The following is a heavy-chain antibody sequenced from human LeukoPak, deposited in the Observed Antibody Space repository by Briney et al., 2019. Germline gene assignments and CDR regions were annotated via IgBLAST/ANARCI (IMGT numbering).Heavy chain of an antibody. Sequence: SVKVSCAASRYIFVSDFITAGRQAPGQRVEWMGGISGYNDNTNYAQKLQGRVTMTTDTSTSTAYMELRSLRSDDTAVYYCARAENYDILTGYYISAPPDYWGQGTLVTVSS. CDR3: ARAENYDILTGYYISAPPDY. CDR2: ISGYNDNT. V-gene: IGHV1-18*01. D-gene: IGHD3-9*01. J-gene: IGHJ4*02. CDR1: RYIFVSDF.